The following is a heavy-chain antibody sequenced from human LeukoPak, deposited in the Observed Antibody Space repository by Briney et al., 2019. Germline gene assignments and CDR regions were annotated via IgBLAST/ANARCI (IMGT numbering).Heavy chain of an antibody. J-gene: IGHJ6*02. Sequence: GGSLRLSCASSGFTVSSNYMSWVRQAPGKGLEWVSVIYSGGSTYYADSVKGRFTISRDNSKNTLYLQMNSLRAEDTAVYYCESNPVRASGSYPIRYFDWYYYYYGMDVWGQGTTVTVSS. CDR3: ESNPVRASGSYPIRYFDWYYYYYGMDV. CDR1: GFTVSSNY. V-gene: IGHV3-66*01. D-gene: IGHD3-9*01. CDR2: IYSGGST.